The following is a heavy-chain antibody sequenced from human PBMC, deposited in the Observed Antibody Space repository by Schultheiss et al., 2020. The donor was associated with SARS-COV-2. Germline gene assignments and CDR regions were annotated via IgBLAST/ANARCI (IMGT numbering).Heavy chain of an antibody. Sequence: ASVKVSCKAFGYTFSSYGVSWVRQAPGQGLEWMGWINAGNGNTKYSQKFQGRVTITRGTSASTAYMELNSLRSEDTAVYYCAREVVATYEGMFFDYWGQGTLVTGSS. CDR3: AREVVATYEGMFFDY. V-gene: IGHV1-18*04. D-gene: IGHD2-15*01. CDR1: GYTFSSYG. CDR2: INAGNGNT. J-gene: IGHJ4*02.